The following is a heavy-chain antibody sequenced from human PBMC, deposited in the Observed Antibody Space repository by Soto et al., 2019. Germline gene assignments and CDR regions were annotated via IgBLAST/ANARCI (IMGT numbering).Heavy chain of an antibody. J-gene: IGHJ4*02. V-gene: IGHV3-13*04. D-gene: IGHD6-13*01. CDR3: ERGTAAGNYFDY. CDR1: GFTFSSYD. CDR2: IGTAGDT. Sequence: GGSLRLSCAASGFTFSSYDMHWVRQATGKGLEWVSAIGTAGDTYYPGSVKGRFTISRENAKNSLYLQMNSLRAGDTAVYYCERGTAAGNYFDYWGEGTLVTVSS.